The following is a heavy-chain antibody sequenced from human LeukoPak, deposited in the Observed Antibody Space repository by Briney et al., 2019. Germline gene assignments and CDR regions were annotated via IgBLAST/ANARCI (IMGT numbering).Heavy chain of an antibody. CDR3: VVLRYSHYGMDV. J-gene: IGHJ6*02. Sequence: ASVKVSCKASGYTFTGYYTHWVRQAPGQGLEWMGWINPNSGGTNYAQKFQGRVTMTRDTSISTAYMELSRLRSDDTAVYYCVVLRYSHYGMDVWGQGTTVTVSS. V-gene: IGHV1-2*02. CDR1: GYTFTGYY. D-gene: IGHD3-9*01. CDR2: INPNSGGT.